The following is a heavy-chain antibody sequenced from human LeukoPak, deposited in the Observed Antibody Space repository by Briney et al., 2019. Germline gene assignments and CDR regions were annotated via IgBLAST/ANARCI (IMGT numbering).Heavy chain of an antibody. V-gene: IGHV4-34*01. CDR3: ARVAIVVVPAAMFRGAFDI. Sequence: PSETLSLTCAVYGGSFSGYYWSWIRQPPGKGLEWIGEINHSGSTNYNPSLKSRVTISVDTSKNQFSLKLSSVTAADTAVYYCARVAIVVVPAAMFRGAFDIWGQGTMVTVSS. J-gene: IGHJ3*02. CDR2: INHSGST. CDR1: GGSFSGYY. D-gene: IGHD2-2*01.